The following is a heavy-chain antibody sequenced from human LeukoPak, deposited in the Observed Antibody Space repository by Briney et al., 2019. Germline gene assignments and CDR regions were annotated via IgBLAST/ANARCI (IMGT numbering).Heavy chain of an antibody. CDR3: AREVAVDGNYFDY. Sequence: GASVKVSCKASGGTFSSYAISWVRQVPGQGLEWMGRIIPILGIANYAQKFQGRVTITADKSTSTAYMELSSLRSEDTAVYYCAREVAVDGNYFDYWGQGTLVTVSS. CDR1: GGTFSSYA. D-gene: IGHD6-19*01. V-gene: IGHV1-69*04. CDR2: IIPILGIA. J-gene: IGHJ4*02.